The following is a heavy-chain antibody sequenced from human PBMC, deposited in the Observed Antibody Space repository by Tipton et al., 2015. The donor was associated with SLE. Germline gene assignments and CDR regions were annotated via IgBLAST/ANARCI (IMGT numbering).Heavy chain of an antibody. D-gene: IGHD1-1*01. V-gene: IGHV4-59*01. Sequence: TLSLTCTVSGGSMSTYSWSWIRQPPGKGLEWFGYIYHSGSTNYNPSLRSRVPISVDTSKNQLSLPLSSATTADTAVYYCAGGDPQGLDPFDYWGQGTLVIVSS. CDR2: IYHSGST. CDR3: AGGDPQGLDPFDY. CDR1: GGSMSTYS. J-gene: IGHJ4*02.